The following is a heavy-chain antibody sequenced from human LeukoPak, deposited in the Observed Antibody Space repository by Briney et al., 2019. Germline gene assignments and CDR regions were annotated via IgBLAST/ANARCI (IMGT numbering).Heavy chain of an antibody. Sequence: GRSLRLTFTASGFTFLDYAMRWVRQAPGKGLEWVGFIRSKAYGGTTQYAASVKGRFTISRDDSKSIAYLQMSSLKTEDTAVYYCTRVRSRNDFDYWGQGTLVTVSS. CDR3: TRVRSRNDFDY. D-gene: IGHD3-10*01. J-gene: IGHJ4*02. V-gene: IGHV3-49*04. CDR2: IRSKAYGGTT. CDR1: GFTFLDYA.